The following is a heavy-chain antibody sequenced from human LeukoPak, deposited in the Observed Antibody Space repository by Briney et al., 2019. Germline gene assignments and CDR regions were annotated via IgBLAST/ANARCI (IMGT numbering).Heavy chain of an antibody. CDR3: AKYNIASFPVH. CDR2: IWYDGSNK. V-gene: IGHV3-33*06. D-gene: IGHD5-12*01. Sequence: GGSLRLSCAASGFTFSSYGMHWVRQAPGKGLEWVAVIWYDGSNKYYADSVKGRFTISRDNSKNTLYLQMNSLRAEDTAVYYCAKYNIASFPVHWGQGTLVTVSS. CDR1: GFTFSSYG. J-gene: IGHJ4*02.